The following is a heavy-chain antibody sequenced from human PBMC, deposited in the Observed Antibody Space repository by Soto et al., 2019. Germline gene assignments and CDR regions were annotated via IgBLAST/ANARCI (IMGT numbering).Heavy chain of an antibody. Sequence: LRLSCAASGFTFSSYGMHWVRQAPGKGLEWVAVIWYDGSNKYYADSVKGRFTISRDNSKNTLYLQMNSLRAEDTAVYYCAGDIPVAVFDYWGQGTLVTVSS. CDR1: GFTFSSYG. CDR3: AGDIPVAVFDY. V-gene: IGHV3-33*01. CDR2: IWYDGSNK. D-gene: IGHD6-19*01. J-gene: IGHJ4*02.